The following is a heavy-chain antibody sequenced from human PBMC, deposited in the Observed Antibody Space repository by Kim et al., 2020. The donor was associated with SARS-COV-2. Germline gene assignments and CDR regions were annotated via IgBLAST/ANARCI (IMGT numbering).Heavy chain of an antibody. CDR2: IFGSGSGT. Sequence: GGSLRLSCAASGPTSRNSAMSWVRQPPGKGLEWVAGIFGSGSGTYYADSVRGRFIISRDNSQGTVYLQMDNLRAEDTAVYYCARHLHVTAVTFSWYLDLWGRGTLVTVSS. D-gene: IGHD3-3*02. J-gene: IGHJ2*01. CDR3: ARHLHVTAVTFSWYLDL. V-gene: IGHV3-23*01. CDR1: GPTSRNSA.